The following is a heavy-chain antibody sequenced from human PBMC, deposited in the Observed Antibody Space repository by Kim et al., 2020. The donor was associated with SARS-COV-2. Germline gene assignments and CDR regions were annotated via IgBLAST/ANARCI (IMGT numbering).Heavy chain of an antibody. D-gene: IGHD2-8*01. Sequence: ADCVKGRFTIYRDNSKNSLYLQMNSQRTEDTALYYCAKDGQMGLRGAFDIWGQGTMVTVSS. J-gene: IGHJ3*02. V-gene: IGHV3-43*01. CDR3: AKDGQMGLRGAFDI.